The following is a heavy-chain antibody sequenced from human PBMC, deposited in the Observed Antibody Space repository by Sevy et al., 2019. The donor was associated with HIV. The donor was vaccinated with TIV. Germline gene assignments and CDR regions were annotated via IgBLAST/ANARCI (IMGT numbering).Heavy chain of an antibody. Sequence: ASVKVSCKASGYTFTSYGISWVRQAPGQGLEWMGWISAYNGNTNYAQKLQGRVTMTTDTSTSTAYMELRSLRSDDTAVYYCARGRIAPEHGTYYFDYWGQGTLVTVSS. CDR3: ARGRIAPEHGTYYFDY. V-gene: IGHV1-18*01. D-gene: IGHD6-13*01. CDR1: GYTFTSYG. CDR2: ISAYNGNT. J-gene: IGHJ4*02.